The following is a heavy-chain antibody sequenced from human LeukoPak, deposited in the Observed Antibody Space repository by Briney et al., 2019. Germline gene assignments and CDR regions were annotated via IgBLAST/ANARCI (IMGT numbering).Heavy chain of an antibody. J-gene: IGHJ6*02. D-gene: IGHD2-2*01. CDR3: ARDGPAYTSRWYDYYYGLDV. Sequence: PSETLSLTCAVSGGSISSGGYSWSWIRQPPGKGLEWIGYIYHSGSTYYNPSLKSRVTISVDRSKNQFSLKLSSVTAADTAVYYCARDGPAYTSRWYDYYYGLDVWGQGTTVTVSS. CDR2: IYHSGST. V-gene: IGHV4-30-2*01. CDR1: GGSISSGGYS.